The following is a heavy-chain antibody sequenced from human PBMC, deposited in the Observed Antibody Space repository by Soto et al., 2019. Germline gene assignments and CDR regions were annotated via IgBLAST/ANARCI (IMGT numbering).Heavy chain of an antibody. CDR1: GDSISSGGYY. D-gene: IGHD3-22*01. CDR3: ARDYYNSPLAMGV. Sequence: QVQLQESGPGLVKPSQTLSLTCTVSGDSISSGGYYWSWIRQHPGKGLEWIGYISYIGTTYYNPSLKSRGTISVDTSKNQFSLILRSVTAADTAVYYCARDYYNSPLAMGVWGQGTTVTVSS. V-gene: IGHV4-31*03. J-gene: IGHJ6*02. CDR2: ISYIGTT.